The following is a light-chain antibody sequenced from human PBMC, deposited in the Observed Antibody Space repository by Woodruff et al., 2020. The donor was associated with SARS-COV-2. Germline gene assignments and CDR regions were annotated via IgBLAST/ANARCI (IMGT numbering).Light chain of an antibody. CDR3: HQYGSSPFT. V-gene: IGKV3-20*01. J-gene: IGKJ3*01. Sequence: AWYQQKPGQAPRLLIFGASSRAAAIPDRFSGSGSGTEFTLTISRLDPEDFAVYYCHQYGSSPFTFGPGTKVDIK. CDR2: GAS.